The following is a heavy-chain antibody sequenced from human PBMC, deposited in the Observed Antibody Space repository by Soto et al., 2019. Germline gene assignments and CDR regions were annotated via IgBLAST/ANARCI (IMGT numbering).Heavy chain of an antibody. V-gene: IGHV2-70*01. J-gene: IGHJ4*02. CDR3: ARRAAYSSSYFFDY. D-gene: IGHD6-6*01. Sequence: GATLVEPTQTLPPTFTFSWFSLHPTGKCVSWIRPPPGTALEWLALIDWDGDKYYSTSLKTRLTISKDASKNQVVLTMANMDPVDTATYYCARRAAYSSSYFFDYWGQGTLVTVSS. CDR2: IDWDGDK. CDR1: WFSLHPTGKC.